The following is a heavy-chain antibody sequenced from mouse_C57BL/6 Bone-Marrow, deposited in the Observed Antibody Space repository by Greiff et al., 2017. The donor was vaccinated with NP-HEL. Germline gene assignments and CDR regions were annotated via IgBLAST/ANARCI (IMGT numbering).Heavy chain of an antibody. D-gene: IGHD1-1*01. CDR3: TRIRDYGSSPFWYFDV. CDR1: GFTFSNYW. J-gene: IGHJ1*03. Sequence: EVKVVESGGGLVQPGGSMKLSCVASGFTFSNYWMNWVRQSPEKGLEWVAQIRLKSDNYATPYAESVKGRFTISRDDSKSSVYMQMNNLRAEDTGIYYGTRIRDYGSSPFWYFDVWGTGPTVTVSS. V-gene: IGHV6-3*01. CDR2: IRLKSDNYAT.